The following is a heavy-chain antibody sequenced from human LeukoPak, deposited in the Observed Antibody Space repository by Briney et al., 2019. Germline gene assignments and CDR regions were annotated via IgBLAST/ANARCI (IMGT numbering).Heavy chain of an antibody. CDR2: ISSSGGST. Sequence: PGGSLRLSCAASGSMFSTYEMNWVRQAPGKGPQWVSGISSSGGSTYQVDSVKGRFTISRDNSKNTLYLQMNSLRAEDTVVYYCARSLSSRFSGPRRPYYFDYWGQGTLVTVSS. CDR3: ARSLSSRFSGPRRPYYFDY. J-gene: IGHJ4*02. D-gene: IGHD3-16*02. V-gene: IGHV3-23*01. CDR1: GSMFSTYE.